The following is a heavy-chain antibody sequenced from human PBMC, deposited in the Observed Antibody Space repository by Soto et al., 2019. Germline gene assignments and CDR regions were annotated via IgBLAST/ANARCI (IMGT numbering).Heavy chain of an antibody. D-gene: IGHD4-17*01. CDR3: ARDSATVADYYYTMDV. J-gene: IGHJ6*02. Sequence: QVQLVESGVGVVQPGRSLRLSCAASGFTFSSYPMHWVRQAPGKGLECVAVISYDGSNKYYVDSVKGRFTISRDNSKNTLYLQMNSLIPEDTTVYYCARDSATVADYYYTMDVWGQGTTVTVSS. V-gene: IGHV3-30-3*01. CDR1: GFTFSSYP. CDR2: ISYDGSNK.